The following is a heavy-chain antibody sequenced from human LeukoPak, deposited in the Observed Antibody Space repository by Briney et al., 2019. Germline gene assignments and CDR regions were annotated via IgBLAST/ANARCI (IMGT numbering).Heavy chain of an antibody. CDR3: ARDQGASTSDP. V-gene: IGHV1-18*04. J-gene: IGHJ5*02. Sequence: ASVKVSCKASGYTFTNYYIHWVRQAPGQGLEWMGWINTDNGNTNYAQKLQGRVTMTTDTSTSTAYMELRTLRSGDTAVYYCARDQGASTSDPGGQGTLVTVSP. D-gene: IGHD5/OR15-5a*01. CDR1: GYTFTNYY. CDR2: INTDNGNT.